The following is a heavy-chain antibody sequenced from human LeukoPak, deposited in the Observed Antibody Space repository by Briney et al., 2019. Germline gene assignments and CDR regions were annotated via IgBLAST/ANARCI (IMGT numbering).Heavy chain of an antibody. Sequence: GASVKVSCKASGYTFTDYYMHWVRQAPGQGLEWMGWINPNSGGTNYAQKFQGRVTMTRDTSISTAYMELSRLRSDDTALYYCARDGDTSSFYYYYYMDVWGRGTTVTVSS. J-gene: IGHJ6*03. D-gene: IGHD2-2*01. CDR2: INPNSGGT. CDR3: ARDGDTSSFYYYYYMDV. V-gene: IGHV1-2*02. CDR1: GYTFTDYY.